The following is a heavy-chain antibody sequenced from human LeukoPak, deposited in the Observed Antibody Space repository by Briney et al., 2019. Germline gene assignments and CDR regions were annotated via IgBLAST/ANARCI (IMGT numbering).Heavy chain of an antibody. CDR1: GFTFSRYW. D-gene: IGHD4-23*01. V-gene: IGHV3-23*01. CDR3: AKDRSLDGGNSNGSFDS. Sequence: GGSLRLSCAASGFTFSRYWMHWVRQAPGKGLVWVSIISGSAGSTYYADSVKGRFTISRDNSKNTLFLQMNSLRAEDTAVYYCAKDRSLDGGNSNGSFDSWGQGTLVTVSS. CDR2: ISGSAGST. J-gene: IGHJ4*02.